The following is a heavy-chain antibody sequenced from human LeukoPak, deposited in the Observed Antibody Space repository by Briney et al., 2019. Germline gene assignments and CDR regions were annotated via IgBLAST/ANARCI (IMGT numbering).Heavy chain of an antibody. V-gene: IGHV3-33*06. CDR1: GFTFSSYG. CDR3: AKDPHPGWDHRSGGSCYSVYFDY. J-gene: IGHJ4*02. D-gene: IGHD2-15*01. CDR2: IWYDGSNK. Sequence: GGSLRLSCAASGFTFSSYGMHWVRQAPGKGLEWVAVIWYDGSNKYYADSVKGRFTISRDNSKNTLYLQMNSLRAEDTAVYYCAKDPHPGWDHRSGGSCYSVYFDYWGQGTLVTVSS.